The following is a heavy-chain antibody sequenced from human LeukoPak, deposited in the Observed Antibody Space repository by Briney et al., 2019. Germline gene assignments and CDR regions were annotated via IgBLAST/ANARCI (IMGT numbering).Heavy chain of an antibody. Sequence: PSQTLSLTCTVSGGSFSSSSHYWGWVRQPPGKGLEWSGSMYYSGSTYYNASLRSRVTISVDTSRDQFSLKLSSVTAADTAVYYCARHFDRDGYKSNAFDIWGQGTMVTVSS. J-gene: IGHJ3*02. V-gene: IGHV4-39*01. CDR1: GGSFSSSSHY. CDR2: MYYSGST. CDR3: ARHFDRDGYKSNAFDI. D-gene: IGHD5-24*01.